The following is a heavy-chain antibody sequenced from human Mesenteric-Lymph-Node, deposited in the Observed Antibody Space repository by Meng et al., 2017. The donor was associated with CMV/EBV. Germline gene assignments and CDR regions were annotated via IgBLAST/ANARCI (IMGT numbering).Heavy chain of an antibody. CDR2: ISHDGSNK. Sequence: GGSLRLSCAASGFTFSSFPMHWVRQAPGKGLEWVAVISHDGSNKYYADSVQGRFTISRDNTKNSVFLQMNSLRAEDTAVYYCARDANYDRTGYDPFDCWGQGTLVTVSS. CDR3: ARDANYDRTGYDPFDC. V-gene: IGHV3-30*14. J-gene: IGHJ4*02. D-gene: IGHD4/OR15-4a*01. CDR1: GFTFSSFP.